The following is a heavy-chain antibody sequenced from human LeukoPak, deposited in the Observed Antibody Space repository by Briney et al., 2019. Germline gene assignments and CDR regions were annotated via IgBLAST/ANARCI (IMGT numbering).Heavy chain of an antibody. J-gene: IGHJ4*02. CDR1: GGSFSGYY. CDR3: ASLQLLYNY. D-gene: IGHD2-2*02. Sequence: SETLSLTCAVYGGSFSGYYWSWIRQPPGKGLEWIGEINHSGSTNYNPSLKSRVTISVDTSKNQFSLKLSSVTAADTAVYYCASLQLLYNYWGQGTLVTVSS. V-gene: IGHV4-34*01. CDR2: INHSGST.